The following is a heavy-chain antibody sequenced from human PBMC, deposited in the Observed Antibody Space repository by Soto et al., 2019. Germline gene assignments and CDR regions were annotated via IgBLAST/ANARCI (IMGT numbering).Heavy chain of an antibody. CDR1: GYTLTELS. CDR2: FDLGDDET. J-gene: IGHJ4*02. CDR3: ASKDDPFEY. Sequence: GASGKVSCKVSGYTLTELSIHCVRKAPGKVLEWMGGFDLGDDETIYAQKFQGRVTMTEDTSTDTAYMELSSLRSEDTAVYYCASKDDPFEYWGQGTQVTVSS. V-gene: IGHV1-24*01. D-gene: IGHD2-15*01.